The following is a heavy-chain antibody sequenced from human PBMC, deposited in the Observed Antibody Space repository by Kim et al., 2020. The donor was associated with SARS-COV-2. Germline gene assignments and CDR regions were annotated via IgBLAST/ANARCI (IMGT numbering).Heavy chain of an antibody. CDR1: GFTFSSYS. D-gene: IGHD3-16*02. CDR3: ARAGGGYDYVWGSYLDY. V-gene: IGHV3-21*01. Sequence: GGSLRLSCAASGFTFSSYSMNWVRQAPGKGLEWVSSISSSSYIYYADSVKGRFTISRDNAKNSLYLQMNSLRAEDMAMYYCARAGGGYDYVWGSYLDYWGQGTLVTVSS. J-gene: IGHJ4*02. CDR2: ISSSSYI.